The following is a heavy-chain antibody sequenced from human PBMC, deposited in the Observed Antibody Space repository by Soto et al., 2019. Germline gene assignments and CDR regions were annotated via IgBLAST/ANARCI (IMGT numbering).Heavy chain of an antibody. CDR2: ISSTTNYI. Sequence: PGGSLRLSCAASGFTFSSYAMSWVRQVPGEGLEWVSSISSTTNYIYYGDSMKGRFTISRDNAKNSLYLEMNSLRAEDTAVYYCARESEDLTSNFDYWGQGTLVTVSS. V-gene: IGHV3-21*06. CDR3: ARESEDLTSNFDY. J-gene: IGHJ4*02. CDR1: GFTFSSYA.